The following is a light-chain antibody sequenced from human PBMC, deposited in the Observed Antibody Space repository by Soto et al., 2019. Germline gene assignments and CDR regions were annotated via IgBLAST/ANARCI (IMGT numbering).Light chain of an antibody. CDR1: QGISSY. Sequence: DIQLTQSPSFLSAAVGDRVTITCRASQGISSYLAWYQQKPGKAPKLLIYAASTLQSGVPSRFSGSGSGAEVTLTISSLQPEDFATYFCHQLNGYRPITFGQGTRLETK. CDR3: HQLNGYRPIT. J-gene: IGKJ5*01. V-gene: IGKV1-9*01. CDR2: AAS.